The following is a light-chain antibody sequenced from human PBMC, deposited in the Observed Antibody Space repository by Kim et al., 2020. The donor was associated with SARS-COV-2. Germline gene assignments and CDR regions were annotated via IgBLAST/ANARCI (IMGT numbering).Light chain of an antibody. CDR2: LNSDGSH. V-gene: IGLV4-69*01. CDR1: SGHSSAA. J-gene: IGLJ3*02. CDR3: QTWVTCIWG. Sequence: QLVLTQSPSASASLGASVKLTCTLNSGHSSAAIAWHQQQPEKGPRYLMRLNSDGSHTKGDGIPDRFSGSSSGAERYLTISSLQSEDEADYYCQTWVTCIWGFGGGTQLTVL.